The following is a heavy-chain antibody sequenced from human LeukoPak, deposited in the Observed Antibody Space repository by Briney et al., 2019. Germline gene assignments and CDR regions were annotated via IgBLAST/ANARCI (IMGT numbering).Heavy chain of an antibody. V-gene: IGHV5-51*01. CDR1: GYTFTTFW. CDR3: ARPRYSSGWYFDF. J-gene: IGHJ4*02. Sequence: RGESLKISCKCSGYTFTTFWIAWVRQMPGKGLEWMGIIYPCDSDTRYSPSFQGQVTISADKSITTAYLQWSSLKASDTATYYCARPRYSSGWYFDFWGQGTLVTVSS. D-gene: IGHD6-19*01. CDR2: IYPCDSDT.